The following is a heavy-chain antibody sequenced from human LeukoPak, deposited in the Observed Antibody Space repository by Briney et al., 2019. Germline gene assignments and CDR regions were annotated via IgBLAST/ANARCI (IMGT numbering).Heavy chain of an antibody. Sequence: SETLSLTCAVYGGSFSGYYWSWIRQPPGKGLEWIGEINHSGSTNYNPSLKSRVTISVDTSKNQFSLKLSSVTAADTAVYYCARGGQQLVRRGFDYWGQGTLVTVSS. CDR2: INHSGST. J-gene: IGHJ4*02. V-gene: IGHV4-34*01. CDR1: GGSFSGYY. CDR3: ARGGQQLVRRGFDY. D-gene: IGHD6-13*01.